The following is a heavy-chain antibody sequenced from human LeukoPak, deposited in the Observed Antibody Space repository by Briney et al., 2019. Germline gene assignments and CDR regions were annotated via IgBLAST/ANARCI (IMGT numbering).Heavy chain of an antibody. Sequence: SETLSLTCAVYGGSFSGYYWSWIRQPPGKGLEWIGEINHSGSTNYNPSLKSRVTISVDTSKNQFSLKLSSVTAADTDYCARHVVTMVRGVIITYRNWFDPWGQGTLVTVSS. CDR3: ARHVVTMVRGVIITYRNWFDP. J-gene: IGHJ5*02. V-gene: IGHV4-34*01. CDR2: INHSGST. CDR1: GGSFSGYY. D-gene: IGHD3-10*01.